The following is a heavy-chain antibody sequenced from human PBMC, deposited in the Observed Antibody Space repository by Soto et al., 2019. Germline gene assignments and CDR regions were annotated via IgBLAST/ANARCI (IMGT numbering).Heavy chain of an antibody. J-gene: IGHJ6*02. CDR3: ARDKYLDYGSGSYRYYGMDV. CDR2: IIPIFGTA. D-gene: IGHD3-10*01. V-gene: IGHV1-69*13. CDR1: GGTFSSYA. Sequence: SVTVSCQASGGTFSSYAISWVRQAPGQGLEWMGGIIPIFGTANYAQKFQGRVTITADESTSTAYMELSSLRSEDTAVYYCARDKYLDYGSGSYRYYGMDVWGQGTTVTVSS.